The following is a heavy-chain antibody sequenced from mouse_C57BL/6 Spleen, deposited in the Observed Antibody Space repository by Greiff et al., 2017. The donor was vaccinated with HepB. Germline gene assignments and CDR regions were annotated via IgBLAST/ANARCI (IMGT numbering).Heavy chain of an antibody. Sequence: VQLQQSGAELVRPGASVTLSCKASGYTFTDYEMHWVKQTPVHGLEWIGAIDPETGGTAYNQKFKGKAILTADKSSSTAYMELRSLTSEDSADYYCTRPDYYGSSYVFAYWGQGTLVTVSA. D-gene: IGHD1-1*01. CDR1: GYTFTDYE. CDR2: IDPETGGT. J-gene: IGHJ3*01. V-gene: IGHV1-15*01. CDR3: TRPDYYGSSYVFAY.